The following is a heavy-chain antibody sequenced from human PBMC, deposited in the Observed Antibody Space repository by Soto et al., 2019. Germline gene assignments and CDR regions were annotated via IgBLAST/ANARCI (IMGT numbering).Heavy chain of an antibody. V-gene: IGHV3-21*01. J-gene: IGHJ6*02. Sequence: GGSLRLSCAASGFSFSTYSINLVRQAPGKGLEWVSSISSRGDTYYADSLKFRFTISRDNAKNSVSLQMDSLRAEDAAVYYCAREETAWPLAYGLDVWGQGTTVTVSS. CDR3: AREETAWPLAYGLDV. CDR2: ISSRGDT. CDR1: GFSFSTYS. D-gene: IGHD2-21*02.